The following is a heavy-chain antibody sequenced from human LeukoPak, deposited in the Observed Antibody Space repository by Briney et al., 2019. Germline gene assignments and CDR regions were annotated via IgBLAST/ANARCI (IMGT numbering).Heavy chain of an antibody. J-gene: IGHJ4*02. Sequence: SETLSLTCTVSGGSISSYYWSWIRQPPGKGLEWIGYIYYSGSTKYNPSLKSRVTISVDTSKNQFSLKLSSVTAADTAVYYCARRYGGYPIDYWGQGTLVTVSS. D-gene: IGHD5-12*01. CDR3: ARRYGGYPIDY. CDR2: IYYSGST. CDR1: GGSISSYY. V-gene: IGHV4-59*01.